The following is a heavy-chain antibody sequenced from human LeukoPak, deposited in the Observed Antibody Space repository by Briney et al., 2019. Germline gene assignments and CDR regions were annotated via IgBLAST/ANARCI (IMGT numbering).Heavy chain of an antibody. V-gene: IGHV3-21*01. CDR2: ISSSSSYI. CDR1: GFTFSSYS. D-gene: IGHD5-18*01. Sequence: KPGGSLRLSCAASGFTFSSYSMNWVRQAPGKGLEWVSSISSSSSYIYYADSVKGRFTISRDNAKNSLYLQMDSLRAEDTAVYYCARDKHSLGYSYEKGDAFDIWGQGTMVTVSS. J-gene: IGHJ3*02. CDR3: ARDKHSLGYSYEKGDAFDI.